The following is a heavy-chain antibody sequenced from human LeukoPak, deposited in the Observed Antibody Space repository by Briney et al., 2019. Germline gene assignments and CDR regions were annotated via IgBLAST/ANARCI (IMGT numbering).Heavy chain of an antibody. V-gene: IGHV4-59*01. D-gene: IGHD3-22*01. CDR2: IYYSGST. J-gene: IGHJ3*02. CDR3: ARDPSGYYDSSGLAFDI. Sequence: PSETLSLTCTVSGGSISSYYWSWIRQPPGKGLEWIGYIYYSGSTNYNPSLKSRVTKSVDTSKNQFSLKLSSVTAADTAVYYCARDPSGYYDSSGLAFDIWGQGTMVTVSS. CDR1: GGSISSYY.